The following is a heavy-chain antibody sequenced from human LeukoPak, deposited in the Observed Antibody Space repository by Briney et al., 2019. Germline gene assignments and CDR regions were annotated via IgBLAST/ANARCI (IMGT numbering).Heavy chain of an antibody. CDR1: GGTFSSYA. CDR2: IIPIFGTA. V-gene: IGHV1-69*06. Sequence: SVKVSCKASGGTFSSYAISWVRQAPGQGLEWMGWIIPIFGTANYAQKFQGRVTITADKSTSTAYMELSSLRSEDTAVYYCARHADYYGSGRYDYWGQGTLVTVSS. D-gene: IGHD3-10*01. CDR3: ARHADYYGSGRYDY. J-gene: IGHJ4*02.